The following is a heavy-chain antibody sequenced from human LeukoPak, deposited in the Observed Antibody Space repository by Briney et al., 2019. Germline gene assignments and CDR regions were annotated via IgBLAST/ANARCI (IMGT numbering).Heavy chain of an antibody. CDR3: ARDRDYDSANFDY. D-gene: IGHD3-22*01. J-gene: IGHJ4*02. CDR1: GFIFTPYS. Sequence: GGSLRLSCAASGFIFTPYSMNWVRQAPGKGLELVAVIWYDGGHKYYADSVKGRFSISRDNSKNTLYLQMSSLRAEDTAVYYCARDRDYDSANFDYWGQGTLVTVSS. V-gene: IGHV3-33*08. CDR2: IWYDGGHK.